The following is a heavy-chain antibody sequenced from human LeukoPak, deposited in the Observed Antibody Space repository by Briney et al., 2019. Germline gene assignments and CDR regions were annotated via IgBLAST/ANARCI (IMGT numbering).Heavy chain of an antibody. V-gene: IGHV3-21*01. Sequence: GGSLRLSCAASGFTFSSYSMNWVRQAPGKGLEWVSSISSSSSYIYYADSVKGRFTISRDNAKNSLYLQMNSLRAEDTAVYYCARGARYCSSTSCYGGKGIFDYWGQGTLVTVSS. CDR2: ISSSSSYI. J-gene: IGHJ4*02. CDR3: ARGARYCSSTSCYGGKGIFDY. CDR1: GFTFSSYS. D-gene: IGHD2-2*01.